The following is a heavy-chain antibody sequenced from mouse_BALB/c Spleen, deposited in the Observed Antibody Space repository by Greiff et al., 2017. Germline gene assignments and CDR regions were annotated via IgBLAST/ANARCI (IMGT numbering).Heavy chain of an antibody. J-gene: IGHJ2*01. V-gene: IGHV5-6-3*01. Sequence: EVKLMESGGGLVQPGGSLKLSCAASGFTFSSYGMSWVRQTPDKRLELVATINSNGGSTYYPDSVKGRFTISRDNAKNTLYLQMSSLKSEDTAMYYCARVEATVVADYWGQGTTLTVSS. CDR3: ARVEATVVADY. CDR1: GFTFSSYG. D-gene: IGHD1-1*01. CDR2: INSNGGST.